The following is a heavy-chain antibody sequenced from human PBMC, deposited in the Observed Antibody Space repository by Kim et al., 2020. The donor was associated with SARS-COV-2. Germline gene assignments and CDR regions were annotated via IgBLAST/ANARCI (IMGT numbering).Heavy chain of an antibody. D-gene: IGHD3-22*01. V-gene: IGHV3-33*08. Sequence: GGSLRLSCAASGFTFSSYGMHWVRQAPGKGLEWVAVIWYDGSNKYYADSVKGRFTISRDNSKNTLYLQMNSLRAEDTAVYYCARDGYDSSGYYYGPFDYWGQGTLVTVSS. CDR3: ARDGYDSSGYYYGPFDY. J-gene: IGHJ4*02. CDR1: GFTFSSYG. CDR2: IWYDGSNK.